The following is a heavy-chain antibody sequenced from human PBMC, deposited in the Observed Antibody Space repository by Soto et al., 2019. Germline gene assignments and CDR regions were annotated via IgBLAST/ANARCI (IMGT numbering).Heavy chain of an antibody. CDR1: GFTFSSYA. D-gene: IGHD3-3*01. J-gene: IGHJ6*02. CDR2: ISGSGGST. Sequence: EVQLLESGGGLVQPGGSLRLSCAASGFTFSSYAMSWVRQAPGKGLEWGSAISGSGGSTYYADSVKGRFTISRDNSKNTLYLQMNSLRAEDTAVYYCAKGLYDFWSGYYFYYYYYGMDVWGQGTTVTVSS. V-gene: IGHV3-23*01. CDR3: AKGLYDFWSGYYFYYYYYGMDV.